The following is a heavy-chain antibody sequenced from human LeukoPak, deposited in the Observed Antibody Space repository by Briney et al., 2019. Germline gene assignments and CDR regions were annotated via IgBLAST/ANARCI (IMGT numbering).Heavy chain of an antibody. CDR3: ARVFSSSGWYPGYYYYYMDV. CDR2: TYCRSKWYN. D-gene: IGHD6-19*01. V-gene: IGHV6-1*01. CDR1: GDSVSSNSAG. J-gene: IGHJ6*03. Sequence: SQTLSLTCAISGDSVSSNSAGWNWIRQSPSRGLEWLGRTYCRSKWYNDYALSVKGRITINPDTSKNQFSLKLSSVTAADTAVYYCARVFSSSGWYPGYYYYYMDVWGKGTTVTVSS.